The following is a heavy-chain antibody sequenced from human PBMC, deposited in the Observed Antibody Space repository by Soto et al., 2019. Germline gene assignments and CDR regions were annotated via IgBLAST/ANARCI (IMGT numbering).Heavy chain of an antibody. D-gene: IGHD3-22*01. CDR3: ASLSMVGTMIVGAFDI. CDR2: IIPIFGTA. J-gene: IGHJ3*02. V-gene: IGHV1-69*06. CDR1: GGTFSSYA. Sequence: QVQLVQSGAEVKKPGSSVKVSCKASGGTFSSYAISWVRQAPGQGLEWMGGIIPIFGTANYAQKFQGRVTITADKSTSTAYIELSSLRSEDTAVYYCASLSMVGTMIVGAFDIWGQGTMVTVSS.